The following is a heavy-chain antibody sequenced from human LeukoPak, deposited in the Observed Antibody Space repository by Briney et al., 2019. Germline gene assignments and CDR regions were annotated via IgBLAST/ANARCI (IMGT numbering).Heavy chain of an antibody. J-gene: IGHJ4*02. CDR3: ARAGNDYDSSGMGY. CDR2: INSDGSST. Sequence: GGSLGLSCAASGFTFSSYWVHWVRQAPGKGLVWVSRINSDGSSTSYADSVKGRFTISRDNAKNTLYLQMNSLRAEDTAVYYCARAGNDYDSSGMGYWGQGTLVTVSS. CDR1: GFTFSSYW. V-gene: IGHV3-74*01. D-gene: IGHD3-22*01.